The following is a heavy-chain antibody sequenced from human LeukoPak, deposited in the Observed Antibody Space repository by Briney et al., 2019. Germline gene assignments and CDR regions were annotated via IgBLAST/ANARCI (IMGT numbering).Heavy chain of an antibody. V-gene: IGHV1-8*01. CDR1: GYTFTSYD. CDR3: ARASGYYEYYFDY. Sequence: ASVKVSCKASGYTFTSYDINWVRQAAGQGLEWMGWMNPNSGNTGYAQKFQGRVTMTRNTSVSTAYMELSSLRSEDTAVYYCARASGYYEYYFDYWGQGTLVTVSS. J-gene: IGHJ4*02. D-gene: IGHD3-22*01. CDR2: MNPNSGNT.